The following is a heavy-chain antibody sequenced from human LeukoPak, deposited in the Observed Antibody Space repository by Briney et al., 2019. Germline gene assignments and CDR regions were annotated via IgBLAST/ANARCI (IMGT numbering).Heavy chain of an antibody. J-gene: IGHJ4*02. CDR1: GLTFSSYA. CDR3: ARSDDYGDSGLYFDY. Sequence: GGSLRLSCAASGLTFSSYAMMWHRQAPGKGLEWVSYISSSGSTIYYADSVKGRFTISRDNAKNSLYLQMNSLRAEDTAVYYCARSDDYGDSGLYFDYWGQGTLVTVSS. D-gene: IGHD4-17*01. V-gene: IGHV3-48*04. CDR2: ISSSGSTI.